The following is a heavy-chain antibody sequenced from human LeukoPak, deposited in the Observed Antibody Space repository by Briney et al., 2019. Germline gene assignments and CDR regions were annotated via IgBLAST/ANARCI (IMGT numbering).Heavy chain of an antibody. Sequence: PGGSLRLSCAASGFTFDDYAMHWVRQAPGKGLEWVSGISWNSGSIGYADSVKGRFTISRDNAMNSLYLQMNSLRAEDTALYYCAKDIGQQGDYWGQGTLVTVSS. D-gene: IGHD6-13*01. J-gene: IGHJ4*02. CDR3: AKDIGQQGDY. V-gene: IGHV3-9*01. CDR1: GFTFDDYA. CDR2: ISWNSGSI.